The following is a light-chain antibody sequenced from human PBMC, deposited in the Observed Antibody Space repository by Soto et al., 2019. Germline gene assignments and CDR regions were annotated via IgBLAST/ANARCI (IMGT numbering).Light chain of an antibody. CDR2: DAS. V-gene: IGKV3-11*01. Sequence: EIVVTQSPGTLSLSPGERATLSCRASQSVTSRYLAWYQQKPGQAPRLLIYDASNRATGIPARFSCSGSGTDFILTISSLEPEDFGVYYCQQRNNWVTVGAGTKVDIK. J-gene: IGKJ4*01. CDR3: QQRNNWVT. CDR1: QSVTSRY.